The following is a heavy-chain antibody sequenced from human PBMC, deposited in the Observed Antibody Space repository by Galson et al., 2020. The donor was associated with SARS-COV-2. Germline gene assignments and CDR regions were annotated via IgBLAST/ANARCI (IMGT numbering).Heavy chain of an antibody. CDR3: ARDYYDSSGYSAGMDV. J-gene: IGHJ6*02. D-gene: IGHD3-22*01. Sequence: GGSLRLSCAASGLTFSSYAMPWVRHAPGKGQEWLAVISYNGSNKYYADSVKGRFTISRDNSKNTLYLQMNSLRAEDTAVYYCARDYYDSSGYSAGMDVWGQGTTVTVSS. CDR1: GLTFSSYA. V-gene: IGHV3-30*04. CDR2: ISYNGSNK.